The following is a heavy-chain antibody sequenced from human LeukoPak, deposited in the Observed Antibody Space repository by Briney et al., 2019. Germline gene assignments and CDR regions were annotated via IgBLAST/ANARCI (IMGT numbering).Heavy chain of an antibody. Sequence: ASVKVSCKASGYTFTDFYIHWVRQAPGQGLEWMGWINPSGGSTSYAQKFQGRVTMTRDMSTSTVYMELSSLRSEDTAVYYCARDRKRTTLLWFGELYPDYWGQGTLVTVSS. J-gene: IGHJ4*02. D-gene: IGHD3-10*01. CDR2: INPSGGST. V-gene: IGHV1-46*01. CDR1: GYTFTDFY. CDR3: ARDRKRTTLLWFGELYPDY.